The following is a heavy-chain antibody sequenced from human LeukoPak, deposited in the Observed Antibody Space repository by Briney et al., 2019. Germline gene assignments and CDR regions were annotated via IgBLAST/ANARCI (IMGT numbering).Heavy chain of an antibody. CDR2: IHTSGST. CDR3: ARDRKRGYSSGWYIDAFDI. Sequence: TSETLSLTCTVSGGSISSGSSYWSWIRQPAGKGLEWIGRIHTSGSTNYNPSLKSRVTISVDTSKNQFSLNLSSVTAADTAVYYCARDRKRGYSSGWYIDAFDIWGQGTMVTVSS. J-gene: IGHJ3*02. D-gene: IGHD6-19*01. CDR1: GGSISSGSSY. V-gene: IGHV4-61*02.